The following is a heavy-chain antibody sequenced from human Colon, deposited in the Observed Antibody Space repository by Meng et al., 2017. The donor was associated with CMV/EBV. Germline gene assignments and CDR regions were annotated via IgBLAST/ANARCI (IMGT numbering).Heavy chain of an antibody. D-gene: IGHD3-3*01. CDR2: INPRSGNR. CDR3: ASRFFDFHAFDL. Sequence: ASVKVSCKPSGHIFNTYDVNWVRQTPGLGFECLGWINPRSGNRGYTPKFQGRVTFTWDSSVGTAYMDLGSLTSEDTAVYYCASRFFDFHAFDLWGQGTKVTVSS. V-gene: IGHV1-8*02. CDR1: GHIFNTYD. J-gene: IGHJ3*01.